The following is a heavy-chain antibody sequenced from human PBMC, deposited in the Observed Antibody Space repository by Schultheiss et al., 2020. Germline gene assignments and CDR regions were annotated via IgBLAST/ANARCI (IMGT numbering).Heavy chain of an antibody. D-gene: IGHD6-19*01. CDR2: INHSGST. CDR1: GGSFSGYY. CDR3: VRLVAGSSGGLGYFDY. J-gene: IGHJ4*02. Sequence: SETLSLTCAVYGGSFSGYYWSWIRQPPGKGLEWIGEINHSGSTNYNPSLKSRVTISVDTSKNQFSLNLSSVTAADTAVYYCVRLVAGSSGGLGYFDYWGQGALVTVSS. V-gene: IGHV4-34*01.